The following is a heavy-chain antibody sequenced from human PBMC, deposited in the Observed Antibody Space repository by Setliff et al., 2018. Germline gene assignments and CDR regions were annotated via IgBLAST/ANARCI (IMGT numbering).Heavy chain of an antibody. D-gene: IGHD3-10*01. V-gene: IGHV3-11*04. CDR3: ARDHAYGSRFYYYYYGMDV. CDR2: ISSSGSTI. J-gene: IGHJ6*02. CDR1: GFTFSDYY. Sequence: PGGSLRLSCAASGFTFSDYYMSWIRQAPGKGLVWVSYISSSGSTIYYEDSVKGRFTISRDNAKNSLYLQMTSLRAEDMAVYYCARDHAYGSRFYYYYYGMDVWGQGTTVTVSS.